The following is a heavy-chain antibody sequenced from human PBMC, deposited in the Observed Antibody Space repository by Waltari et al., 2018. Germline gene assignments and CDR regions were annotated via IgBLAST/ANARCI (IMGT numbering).Heavy chain of an antibody. J-gene: IGHJ4*02. CDR3: AMPRVRGDYGDYLTY. V-gene: IGHV3-53*01. CDR2: IYTDGST. D-gene: IGHD4-17*01. Sequence: EVQLVESGGGLIQPGGSLRLSCAASGFTVSSNYMSWVRQAPGKGLEWVSVIYTDGSTYYADSVKGRFTVSRDNSKNTLYLQMNSLGAEDTAVYYCAMPRVRGDYGDYLTYWGQGTLVTVSS. CDR1: GFTVSSNY.